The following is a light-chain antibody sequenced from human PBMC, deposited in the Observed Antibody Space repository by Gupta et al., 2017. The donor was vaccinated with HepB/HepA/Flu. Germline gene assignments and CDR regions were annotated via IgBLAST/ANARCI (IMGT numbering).Light chain of an antibody. CDR2: LGS. J-gene: IGKJ4*01. Sequence: DIVMTQSPLSLTVTPGEPASISCRSSQSLLHISGYNYLHWYLQRPGQSPQLLIYLGSSRASGVPDRFSGSGSGTAVTLNISRVEAEDVGVYFCMQGLQIPLTFGGETKMEI. CDR1: QSLLHISGYNY. CDR3: MQGLQIPLT. V-gene: IGKV2-28*01.